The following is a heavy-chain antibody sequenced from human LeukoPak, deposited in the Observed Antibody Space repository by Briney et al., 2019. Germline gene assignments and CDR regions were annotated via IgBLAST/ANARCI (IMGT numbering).Heavy chain of an antibody. D-gene: IGHD2-2*01. J-gene: IGHJ4*02. V-gene: IGHV4-31*03. CDR3: ARWIVVVPAAPSFDY. Sequence: PSETLSLTCTVSGGSISSGGYYWGWIRQHPGTGLEWIGYIYYSGGTYYNPSLKSRVTISVDTSKNQFSLKLSSVTAADTAVYYCARWIVVVPAAPSFDYWGQGTLVTVSS. CDR1: GGSISSGGYY. CDR2: IYYSGGT.